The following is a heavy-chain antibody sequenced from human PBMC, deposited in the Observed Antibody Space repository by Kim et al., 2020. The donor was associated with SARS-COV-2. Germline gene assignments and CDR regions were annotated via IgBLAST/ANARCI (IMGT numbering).Heavy chain of an antibody. Sequence: ASVKVSCKASGYTFTSYAMNWVRQAPGQGLEWMGWINTNTGNPTYAQGFTGRFVFSLDTSVSTAYLQISSLKAEDTAVYYCAREVYGGYSYGSKNIDYWGQGTLVTVSS. CDR1: GYTFTSYA. V-gene: IGHV7-4-1*02. J-gene: IGHJ4*02. D-gene: IGHD5-18*01. CDR2: INTNTGNP. CDR3: AREVYGGYSYGSKNIDY.